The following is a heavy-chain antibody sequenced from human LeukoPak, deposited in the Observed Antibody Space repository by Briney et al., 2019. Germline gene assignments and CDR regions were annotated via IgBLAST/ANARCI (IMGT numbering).Heavy chain of an antibody. J-gene: IGHJ4*02. V-gene: IGHV3-33*01. Sequence: PGTSLRLSCAASGFIFSSYGMHWVRQAPGKGLEWVAIIWYDGSNKFYADSVKGRFTISRDNAKNTLFLQMNSLRAEDTAVYYCARISSDSISYYDHWGQGTLVTVSS. CDR2: IWYDGSNK. D-gene: IGHD3-22*01. CDR1: GFIFSSYG. CDR3: ARISSDSISYYDH.